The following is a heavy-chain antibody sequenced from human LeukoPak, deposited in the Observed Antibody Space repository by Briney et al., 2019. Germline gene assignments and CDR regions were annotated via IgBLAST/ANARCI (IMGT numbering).Heavy chain of an antibody. V-gene: IGHV4-4*07. Sequence: SETLSLTCTVSRGSISRDYWSWIRQPAGKGLEWIGLIYTSGTTNYNPSLKSRVTMSPDTSKNQFSLKLNSVTAADTAVYYCARVFHDWGQGTMVTVSS. CDR1: RGSISRDY. CDR3: ARVFHD. J-gene: IGHJ3*01. CDR2: IYTSGTT.